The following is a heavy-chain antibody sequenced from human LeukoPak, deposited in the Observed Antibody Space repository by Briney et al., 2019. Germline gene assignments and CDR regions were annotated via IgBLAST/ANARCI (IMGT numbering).Heavy chain of an antibody. Sequence: GGSLRLSYAASGFTVSSNYMSWVRQAPGKGLEWVSVIYSGGSTYYADSVKGRFTISRDNSKNTLYLQMNSLRAEDTAVYYCARRDDSSGSYAFDIWGQGTMVTVSS. CDR2: IYSGGST. CDR3: ARRDDSSGSYAFDI. J-gene: IGHJ3*02. D-gene: IGHD3-22*01. V-gene: IGHV3-66*01. CDR1: GFTVSSNY.